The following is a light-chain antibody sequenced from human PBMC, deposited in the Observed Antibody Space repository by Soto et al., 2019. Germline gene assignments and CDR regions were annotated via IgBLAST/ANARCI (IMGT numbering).Light chain of an antibody. V-gene: IGKV3-11*01. CDR1: QSVSSY. J-gene: IGKJ4*01. CDR2: DAS. CDR3: QQRSTWPLT. Sequence: EIVLTQSPATLSLSPGERATLSCRASQSVSSYLAWYQQKPGQAPRLLIYDASNRATGIPARFSGSGSGTDFTLTISNLEPEDFAVYYCQQRSTWPLTFGGGTKVEIK.